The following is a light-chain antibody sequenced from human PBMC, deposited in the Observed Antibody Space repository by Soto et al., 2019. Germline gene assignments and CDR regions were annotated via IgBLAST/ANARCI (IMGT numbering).Light chain of an antibody. CDR2: EVS. V-gene: IGLV2-8*01. Sequence: QSALTQPPSASGSPGQSVTISCTGTSSDVGGYNYVSWYQQHPGKAPKLMIYEVSTRPSGVPDRFSGSKSGNTASLTVSGLQADDETDYYCGSYAVSNMYVFGTATKVTVL. CDR1: SSDVGGYNY. CDR3: GSYAVSNMYV. J-gene: IGLJ1*01.